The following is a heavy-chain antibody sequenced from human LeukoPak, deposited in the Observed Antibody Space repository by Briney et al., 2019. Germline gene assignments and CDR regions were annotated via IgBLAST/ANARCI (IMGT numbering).Heavy chain of an antibody. CDR3: ARVPEPILGWFGELFENH. CDR2: IYNSGST. V-gene: IGHV4-38-2*02. Sequence: SETLSLTCTVSGYSISSGYYWGWIRQPPGKGLEWIGSIYNSGSTYYNPSLKSRVTISVDTSKNQFSLKLSSVTAADTAVYYCARVPEPILGWFGELFENHWGQGTLVTVSS. D-gene: IGHD3-10*01. J-gene: IGHJ4*02. CDR1: GYSISSGYY.